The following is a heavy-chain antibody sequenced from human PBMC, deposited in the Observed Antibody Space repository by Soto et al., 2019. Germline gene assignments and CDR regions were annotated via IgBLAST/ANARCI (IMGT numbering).Heavy chain of an antibody. J-gene: IGHJ4*02. V-gene: IGHV1-69*13. Sequence: SVKVSCKASGGTFSSYAISWVRQAPGQGLEWVGGIIPRFGTANYAQKFQGRVTITADESTSTAYMELSSLRSEDTATYYCAKVKYDSSGYYRNFDYWGQGTLVTVSS. D-gene: IGHD3-22*01. CDR2: IIPRFGTA. CDR1: GGTFSSYA. CDR3: AKVKYDSSGYYRNFDY.